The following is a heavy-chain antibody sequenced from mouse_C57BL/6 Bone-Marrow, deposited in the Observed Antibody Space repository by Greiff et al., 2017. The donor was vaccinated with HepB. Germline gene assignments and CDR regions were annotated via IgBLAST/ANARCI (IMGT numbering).Heavy chain of an antibody. J-gene: IGHJ2*01. CDR1: GYTFTDYY. Sequence: VQLQQSGPELVKPGASVKISCKASGYTFTDYYINWVKQRPGQGLEWIGWIFPGSGSTYYNEKFKGKATLTVDKSSSTAYMLLSSLTSEDSAVYFCASCKEVSARVATNYFDYWGQGTTLTVSS. CDR2: IFPGSGST. V-gene: IGHV1-75*01. D-gene: IGHD1-1*01. CDR3: ASCKEVSARVATNYFDY.